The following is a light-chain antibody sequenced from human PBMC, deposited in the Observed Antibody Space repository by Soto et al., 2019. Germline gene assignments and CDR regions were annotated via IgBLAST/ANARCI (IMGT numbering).Light chain of an antibody. Sequence: AIRMTQSPSSLSASTGDRVTITCRASQGISSYLAWYQQKPGKAPKLLIYAASTLQSGVPSRFSGSGSGTDFTLTISCLQSEDFATYYCQQYNSYSWTFGQGTKVDI. CDR2: AAS. CDR3: QQYNSYSWT. J-gene: IGKJ1*01. CDR1: QGISSY. V-gene: IGKV1-8*01.